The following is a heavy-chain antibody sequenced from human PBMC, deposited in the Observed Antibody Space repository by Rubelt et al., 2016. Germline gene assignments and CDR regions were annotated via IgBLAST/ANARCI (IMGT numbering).Heavy chain of an antibody. Sequence: EVQLLESGGGLVQPGGSLRLSCAASGFTFGSYAMSWVRQAPGKGLEWVSSISGGGGSTYYADSVKGRFTISRDNSKNTLDLQMNSLRAEDTAVYYCAKDSTAYCVGGSCLLDYWGQGTLVTVSS. CDR2: ISGGGGST. J-gene: IGHJ4*02. V-gene: IGHV3-23*01. CDR3: AKDSTAYCVGGSCLLDY. D-gene: IGHD2-15*01. CDR1: GFTFGSYA.